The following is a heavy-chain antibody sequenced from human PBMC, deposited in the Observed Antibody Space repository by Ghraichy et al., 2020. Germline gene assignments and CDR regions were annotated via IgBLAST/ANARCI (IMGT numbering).Heavy chain of an antibody. CDR1: GYTFTSYG. CDR3: ARDGQDYYDSSGYRGAFDI. J-gene: IGHJ3*02. V-gene: IGHV1-18*01. D-gene: IGHD3-22*01. CDR2: ISAYNGNT. Sequence: ASVKVSCKASGYTFTSYGISWVRQAPGQGLEWMGWISAYNGNTNYAQKLQGRVTTTTDTSTSTAYMELRSLRSDDTAVYYCARDGQDYYDSSGYRGAFDIWGQGTMVTVSS.